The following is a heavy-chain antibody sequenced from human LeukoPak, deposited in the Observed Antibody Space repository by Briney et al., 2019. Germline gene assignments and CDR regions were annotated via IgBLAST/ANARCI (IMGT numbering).Heavy chain of an antibody. J-gene: IGHJ4*02. CDR1: GITLINYG. CDR3: AKRGVVIRVILVGFHKEAQYFDS. D-gene: IGHD3-22*01. CDR2: IRDSGGRT. Sequence: GGSLRLSCAVSGITLINYGMSWVRQTPGKGLGWVAGIRDSGGRTKYADSVKGRFTISRDNPKNRLYLQMHSLRAEDTAVYFCAKRGVVIRVILVGFHKEAQYFDSWGQGALVTVSS. V-gene: IGHV3-23*01.